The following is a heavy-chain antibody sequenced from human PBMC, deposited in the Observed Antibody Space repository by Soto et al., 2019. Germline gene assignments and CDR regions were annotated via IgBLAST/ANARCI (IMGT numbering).Heavy chain of an antibody. CDR1: GGSISGYY. CDR3: ARDLWGYCGTDCYPLDV. J-gene: IGHJ6*02. V-gene: IGHV4-59*01. Sequence: SETLSLSCTVSGGSISGYYWSWIRQSPEKGLEWIGYMYNTGSTVYNPSFKSRVTISVDTSKNQFSLKLNSVTAADTAVYYCARDLWGYCGTDCYPLDVWGQGTTVTVSS. D-gene: IGHD2-21*02. CDR2: MYNTGST.